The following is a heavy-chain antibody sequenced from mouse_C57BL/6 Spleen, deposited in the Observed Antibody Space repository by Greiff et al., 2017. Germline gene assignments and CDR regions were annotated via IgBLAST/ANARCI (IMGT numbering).Heavy chain of an antibody. CDR1: GFTFSSYA. V-gene: IGHV5-4*03. D-gene: IGHD1-1*01. CDR2: ISDGGSYT. Sequence: EVKVVESGGGLVKPGGSLKLSCAASGFTFSSYAMSWVRQTPEKRLEWVATISDGGSYTYYPDNVKGRFTISRDNAKNNLYLQMSHLKSEDTAMYYCARITPAEYFDYWGQGTTLTVSS. CDR3: ARITPAEYFDY. J-gene: IGHJ2*01.